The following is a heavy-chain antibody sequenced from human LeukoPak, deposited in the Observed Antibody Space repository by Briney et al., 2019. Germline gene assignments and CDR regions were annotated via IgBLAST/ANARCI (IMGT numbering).Heavy chain of an antibody. D-gene: IGHD2-2*01. Sequence: SVTVSCKASGGTFSSYAISWVRQAPGQGLEWMGGIIPIFGTANYAQRFQGRVTITTDESTSTAYMELSSLRSEDTAVYYCARDRRGGYCSSTSCGQGPYYYMDVWGKGTTVTVSS. CDR3: ARDRRGGYCSSTSCGQGPYYYMDV. V-gene: IGHV1-69*05. CDR2: IIPIFGTA. J-gene: IGHJ6*03. CDR1: GGTFSSYA.